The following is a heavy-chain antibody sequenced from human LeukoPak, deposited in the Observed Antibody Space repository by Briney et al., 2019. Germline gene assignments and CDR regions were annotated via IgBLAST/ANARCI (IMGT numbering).Heavy chain of an antibody. Sequence: ASVRVSCKASGYTFTGYYMHWVRQAPGQGREWMGWINPTSGGSNYLQKFQGRVTMTRDTSISTANMELSRLRSDDTAVYCCARATGENDYWGQGTLVTVSS. V-gene: IGHV1-2*02. D-gene: IGHD1-14*01. CDR3: ARATGENDY. J-gene: IGHJ4*02. CDR2: INPTSGGS. CDR1: GYTFTGYY.